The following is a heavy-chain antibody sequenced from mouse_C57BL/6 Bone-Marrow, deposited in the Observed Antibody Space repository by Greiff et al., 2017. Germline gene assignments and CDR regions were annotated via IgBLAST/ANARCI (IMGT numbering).Heavy chain of an antibody. V-gene: IGHV1-81*01. CDR2: IYPRSGNT. CDR1: GYTFTSYG. D-gene: IGHD4-1*01. J-gene: IGHJ3*01. Sequence: VKLVESGAELARPGASVKLSCKASGYTFTSYGISWVKQRTGQGLEWIGEIYPRSGNTYYNEKFKGKATLTADKSSSTAYMELRSLTSKDSAVYFCARSLTGTGAYWGQGTLVTVSA. CDR3: ARSLTGTGAY.